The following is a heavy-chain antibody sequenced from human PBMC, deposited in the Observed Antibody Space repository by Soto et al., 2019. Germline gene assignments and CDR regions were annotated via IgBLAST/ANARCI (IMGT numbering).Heavy chain of an antibody. J-gene: IGHJ6*02. CDR3: ATVLGLELRKNGMDV. CDR2: MNPNSGNT. Sequence: GASVKVSCKASGYTFTSYDINWVRQATGQGLEWMGWMNPNSGNTGYAQKFQGRVTMTRNTSISTAYMELSSLRSEDTAVYYCATVLGLELRKNGMDVWGQGTTVTVSS. CDR1: GYTFTSYD. D-gene: IGHD1-7*01. V-gene: IGHV1-8*01.